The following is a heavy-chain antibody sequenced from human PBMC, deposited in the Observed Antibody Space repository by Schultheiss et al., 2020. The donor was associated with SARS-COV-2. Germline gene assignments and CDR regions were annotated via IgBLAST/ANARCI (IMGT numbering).Heavy chain of an antibody. V-gene: IGHV3-23*01. CDR3: TKASHYCGGGTCYLTAFDS. CDR2: ISGSGDNT. D-gene: IGHD2-15*01. J-gene: IGHJ4*02. CDR1: GFTFGIYA. Sequence: GGSLRLSCAASGFTFGIYALTWVRQPPGKGLEWVSAISGSGDNTYYADSMKGRFTISRDNSKTTLYLQMNILRTEDTALYYCTKASHYCGGGTCYLTAFDSWAQGTLVTVSS.